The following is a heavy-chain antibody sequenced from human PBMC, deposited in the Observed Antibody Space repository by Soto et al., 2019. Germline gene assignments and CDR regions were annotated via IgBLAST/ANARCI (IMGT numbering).Heavy chain of an antibody. CDR3: ARGPLE. J-gene: IGHJ4*02. CDR1: GYTFTGYY. Sequence: GASVKVSCKASGYTFTGYYLHWVRQAPGQGPEWVGKIDPDSGDTDQSQKFQGRVTLTRDTAIDTAYMELTRLTLDDTAIYYCARGPLEWGQGTLVTVSS. V-gene: IGHV1-2*02. CDR2: IDPDSGDT.